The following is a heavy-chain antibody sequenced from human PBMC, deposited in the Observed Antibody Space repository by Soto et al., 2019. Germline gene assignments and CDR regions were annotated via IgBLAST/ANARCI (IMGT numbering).Heavy chain of an antibody. CDR2: ISGSGGRP. D-gene: IGHD2-15*01. V-gene: IGHV3-23*01. Sequence: GGSLRLSCAASGFTFTTYTMSWVRQAPGKGLEWVSVISGSGGRPSYADSVKGRFTISRDNPKNTLYLHMNSLTAEDTAIYYCVRTSLVVAVATREDFWGQGTLVTVSS. CDR3: VRTSLVVAVATREDF. CDR1: GFTFTTYT. J-gene: IGHJ4*02.